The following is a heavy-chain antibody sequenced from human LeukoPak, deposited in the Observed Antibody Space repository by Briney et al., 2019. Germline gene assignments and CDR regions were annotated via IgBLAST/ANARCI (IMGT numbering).Heavy chain of an antibody. CDR1: GYTFTSYG. Sequence: ASVKVSCKASGYTFTSYGISWVRQAPGQGFEWMGWISAYNGNTNYAQKLQGRVTMTTDTSPSTAYMELRSLRSDDTAVYYCARDESYYYGSGSYYIFDYWGQGTLVTVSS. CDR2: ISAYNGNT. V-gene: IGHV1-18*04. D-gene: IGHD3-10*01. CDR3: ARDESYYYGSGSYYIFDY. J-gene: IGHJ4*02.